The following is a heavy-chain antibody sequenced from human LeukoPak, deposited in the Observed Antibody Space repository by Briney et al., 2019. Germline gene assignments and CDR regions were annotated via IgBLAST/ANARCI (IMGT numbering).Heavy chain of an antibody. CDR3: ARSPLGPHPLQPDYYGSGSYYAGYMDV. J-gene: IGHJ6*03. V-gene: IGHV1-2*02. CDR2: INPNSGGT. D-gene: IGHD3-10*01. Sequence: ASVKVSCKASGYTFTSYDINWVRQAPGQGLEWMGWINPNSGGTNYAQKFQGRVTMTRDTSISTAYMELSRLRSDDTAVYYCARSPLGPHPLQPDYYGSGSYYAGYMDVWGKGTTVTVSS. CDR1: GYTFTSYD.